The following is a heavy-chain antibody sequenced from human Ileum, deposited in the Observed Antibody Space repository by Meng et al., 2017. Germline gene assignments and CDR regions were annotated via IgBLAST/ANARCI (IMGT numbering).Heavy chain of an antibody. V-gene: IGHV4-4*02. D-gene: IGHD4-23*01. J-gene: IGHJ4*02. CDR3: ARHGGYSQDF. CDR2: ISHSGSA. CDR1: SGSISSNTY. Sequence: QGHWQKSGPGLVRPSGPRSLTCAASSGSISSNTYWSWVRQPPGKGLEWIGQISHSGSAYYNPSLKSRVTMSVDKSKSQFSLMLTSVTAADTAIYYCARHGGYSQDFWGQGTLVTVSS.